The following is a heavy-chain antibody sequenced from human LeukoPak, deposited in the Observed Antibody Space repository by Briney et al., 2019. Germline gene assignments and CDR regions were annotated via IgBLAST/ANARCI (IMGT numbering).Heavy chain of an antibody. CDR1: GFTFSSYW. CDR2: IKQDGSEK. V-gene: IGHV3-7*01. D-gene: IGHD5-24*01. Sequence: GGSLRLSCAASGFTFSSYWMSWVRQAPGKGLEWVANIKQDGSEKYYVDSVKGRFTISRDNSKNTLYLQMNSLRAEDTAVFYCAKGREEWLQYNPFDYWGQGTLVTVSS. CDR3: AKGREEWLQYNPFDY. J-gene: IGHJ4*02.